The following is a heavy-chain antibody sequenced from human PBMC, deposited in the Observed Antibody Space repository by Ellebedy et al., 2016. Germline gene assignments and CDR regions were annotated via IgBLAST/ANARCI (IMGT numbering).Heavy chain of an antibody. V-gene: IGHV4-59*08. CDR3: ARGTAMGHYYYYGMDV. D-gene: IGHD5-18*01. CDR2: IYYSGST. CDR1: GGSISSYY. Sequence: SETLSLTCTVSGGSISSYYWSWIRQPPGKGLEWIGYIYYSGSTNYNPSLKSRVTISVDTSKNQFSLKLSSVTAADTAVYYCARGTAMGHYYYYGMDVWGQGTTVTVSS. J-gene: IGHJ6*02.